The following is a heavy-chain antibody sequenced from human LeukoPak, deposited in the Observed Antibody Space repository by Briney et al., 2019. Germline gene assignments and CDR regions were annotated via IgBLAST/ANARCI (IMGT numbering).Heavy chain of an antibody. Sequence: ASVKVSCKASGYTFTGYYIHWVRQAPGQGLEWMGSVNPKTGVINYAQKFQGRLTLTGDTSTTSYMDLSRLTSDDTAVYYCARGKAVAGSSDWGQGTLVVVSS. CDR3: ARGKAVAGSSD. D-gene: IGHD6-19*01. CDR1: GYTFTGYY. J-gene: IGHJ4*02. CDR2: VNPKTGVI. V-gene: IGHV1-2*02.